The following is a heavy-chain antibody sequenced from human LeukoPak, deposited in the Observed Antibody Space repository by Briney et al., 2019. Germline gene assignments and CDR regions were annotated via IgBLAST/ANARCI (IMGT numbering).Heavy chain of an antibody. CDR3: ASGKFNDYVWGSYRYDAFDI. Sequence: ASVKVSCKVSGYTLTELSMHWVRQAPGKGLEWMGGFDPEDGETIYAQKFQGRVTITADESTSTAYMELSSLRSEDTAVYYCASGKFNDYVWGSYRYDAFDIWGQGTMVTVSS. V-gene: IGHV1-24*01. D-gene: IGHD3-16*02. J-gene: IGHJ3*02. CDR2: FDPEDGET. CDR1: GYTLTELS.